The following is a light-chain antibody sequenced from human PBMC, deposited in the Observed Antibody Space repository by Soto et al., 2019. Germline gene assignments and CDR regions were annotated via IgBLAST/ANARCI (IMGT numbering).Light chain of an antibody. CDR1: QSISSY. CDR3: QQSYSTPSV. CDR2: AAS. J-gene: IGKJ3*01. V-gene: IGKV1-39*01. Sequence: DIQMTQSPSSLSASVGDRVTITCRASQSISSYLNWYQQKPGKDPKLLIYAASSLQSGVPSRFSGSGSGTDFTLTISSLQPEDFATYYCQQSYSTPSVFGPGTKVDIK.